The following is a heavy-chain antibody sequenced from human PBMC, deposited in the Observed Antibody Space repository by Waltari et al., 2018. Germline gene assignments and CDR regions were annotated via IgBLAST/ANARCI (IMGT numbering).Heavy chain of an antibody. Sequence: EVHLLESGGGLIQPGGSLRLSCAASGFNFGDFSMAWVRQSPGKGLGWGATMNDKTHDPYDAESVKGRFTLSRDNSATSLFLQMTDLRGDDTALYYCAKGGGSWAFFDSWGQGTLVAVSS. CDR2: MNDKTHDP. CDR1: GFNFGDFS. D-gene: IGHD1-26*01. J-gene: IGHJ4*02. V-gene: IGHV3-23*01. CDR3: AKGGGSWAFFDS.